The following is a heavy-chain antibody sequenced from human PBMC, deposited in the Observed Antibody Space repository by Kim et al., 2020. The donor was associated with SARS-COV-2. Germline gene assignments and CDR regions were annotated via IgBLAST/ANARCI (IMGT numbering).Heavy chain of an antibody. Sequence: SETLSLTCTVSRGSISSSSYYWGWIRQPPGKGLEWIGSIYSSGSTYYNPSLKSRVIISVDTSKNQFSLKLRSMTAADTAVYYCAKHRSSRWNPDDYYGMDVWGQGTTVTVSS. CDR2: IYSSGST. CDR1: RGSISSSSYY. V-gene: IGHV4-39*01. D-gene: IGHD6-13*01. J-gene: IGHJ6*02. CDR3: AKHRSSRWNPDDYYGMDV.